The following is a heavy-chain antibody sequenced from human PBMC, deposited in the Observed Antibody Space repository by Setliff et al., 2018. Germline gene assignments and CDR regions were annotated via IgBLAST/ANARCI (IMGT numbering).Heavy chain of an antibody. CDR2: IQTDESDT. V-gene: IGHV3-74*03. D-gene: IGHD5-12*01. CDR3: ARAFWTYSDYASLACFDY. J-gene: IGHJ4*02. Sequence: VSGFTFSDHYMSWIRQAPGKGLEWVSRIQTDESDTTYGDPVKGRFTISRDNAKNTLYLQMNSLRADDTAVYYCARAFWTYSDYASLACFDYWGQGALVTVSS. CDR1: GFTFSDHY.